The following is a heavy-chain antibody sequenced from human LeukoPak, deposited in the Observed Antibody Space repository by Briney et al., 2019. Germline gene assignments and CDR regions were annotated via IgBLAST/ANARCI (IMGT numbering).Heavy chain of an antibody. CDR2: IYYSGST. Sequence: PSETLSLTCTVSGGSVSSGSYYWSWIRQPPGEGLEWIGYIYYSGSTSYNPSLKSRVTMSVDTSKNQFSLKLSSVTAADTAVYYCARVPGGGTAANWGQGTMVTVSS. J-gene: IGHJ3*01. CDR1: GGSVSSGSYY. D-gene: IGHD1-7*01. V-gene: IGHV4-61*01. CDR3: ARVPGGGTAAN.